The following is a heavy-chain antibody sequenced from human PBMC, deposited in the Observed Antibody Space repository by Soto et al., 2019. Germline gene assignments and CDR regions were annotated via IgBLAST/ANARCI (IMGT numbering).Heavy chain of an antibody. CDR2: VFYSGST. V-gene: IGHV4-59*01. CDR3: ARTYYYGSGSLYYFDY. CDR1: GRSMSSNY. D-gene: IGHD3-10*01. Sequence: SETLSLTCSVSGRSMSSNYWSWIRQSPDKGLEWLGYVFYSGSTNYNPSLKSRVTISVDTSKNQFSLKLSSVTAADTAVYYCARTYYYGSGSLYYFDYWGQGTLVTVSS. J-gene: IGHJ4*02.